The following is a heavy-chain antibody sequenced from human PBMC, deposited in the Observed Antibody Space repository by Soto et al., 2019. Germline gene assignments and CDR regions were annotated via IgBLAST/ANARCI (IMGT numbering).Heavy chain of an antibody. Sequence: QVTLKESGPVLVKPTEPLTLRCTVSGLSITDSVMGVSWIRQPPGQPLEWLAHIDSSGEKSYRTFLKSRLAISKDTSKSRIVLTMTTMDPADTATYYCARRHLAVSVSPWCDPWGQGIPVTVSS. CDR1: GLSITDSVMG. J-gene: IGHJ5*02. CDR3: ARRHLAVSVSPWCDP. D-gene: IGHD6-19*01. CDR2: IDSSGEK. V-gene: IGHV2-26*02.